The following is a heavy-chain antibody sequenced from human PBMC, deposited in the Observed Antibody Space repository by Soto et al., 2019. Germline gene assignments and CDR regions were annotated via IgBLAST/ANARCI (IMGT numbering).Heavy chain of an antibody. J-gene: IGHJ6*04. CDR3: ARGCFYLDLTPRGYMHV. CDR2: MNPNSGNT. Sequence: GASVKVSCKASGYTFTSYDINWVRQATGQGLEWMGWMNPNSGNTGYAQKFQGRVTMTRNTSISTAYMELSSLRSEDTAVYYCARGCFYLDLTPRGYMHVWGKGPSRTVS. CDR1: GYTFTSYD. V-gene: IGHV1-8*01. D-gene: IGHD1-1*01.